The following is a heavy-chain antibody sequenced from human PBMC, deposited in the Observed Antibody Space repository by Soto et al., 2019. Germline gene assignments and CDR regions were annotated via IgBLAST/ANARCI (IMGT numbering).Heavy chain of an antibody. CDR2: INPNSGGT. CDR3: ARAARDYYYYCMHV. V-gene: IGHV1-2*02. D-gene: IGHD6-6*01. CDR1: GYTFTGYY. J-gene: IGHJ6*02. Sequence: QVQLVQSGAEVKKPGASVKVSCKASGYTFTGYYMHWVRQAPGQGLEWMGWINPNSGGTNYAQKFQGRVRKPRDTAISTAYMELSRLRSDDTAVYYCARAARDYYYYCMHVWGQGTKVIVAS.